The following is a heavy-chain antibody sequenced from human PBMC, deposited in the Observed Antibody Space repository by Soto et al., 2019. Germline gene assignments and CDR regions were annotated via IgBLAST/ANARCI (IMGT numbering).Heavy chain of an antibody. V-gene: IGHV3-30-3*01. CDR2: ISYDGSNK. D-gene: IGHD3-10*01. CDR1: GFTFSSYA. Sequence: QVQLVESGGGVVQPGRSLRLSCAASGFTFSSYAMHWVRQAPGKGLEWVAVISYDGSNKYYADSVKGRFTISRDNSKNTLYLQMNSLRAEDTAVYYCARGSSFYYYGSGKSNGFDPWGQGTLVTVSS. CDR3: ARGSSFYYYGSGKSNGFDP. J-gene: IGHJ5*02.